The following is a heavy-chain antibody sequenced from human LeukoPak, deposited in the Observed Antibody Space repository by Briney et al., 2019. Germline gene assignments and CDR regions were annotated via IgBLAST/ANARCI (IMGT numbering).Heavy chain of an antibody. D-gene: IGHD6-13*01. CDR1: GYTFTSYD. V-gene: IGHV1-8*01. CDR2: MNPNSGNT. J-gene: IGHJ4*02. CDR3: ARDIAAPFDY. Sequence: ASVKVSCKASGYTFTSYDINWVRQATGQGLEWMGWMNPNSGNTGYAQKFQGRATMTRNTSISTAYMGLSSLRSEDTAVYYCARDIAAPFDYWGQGTLVTVSS.